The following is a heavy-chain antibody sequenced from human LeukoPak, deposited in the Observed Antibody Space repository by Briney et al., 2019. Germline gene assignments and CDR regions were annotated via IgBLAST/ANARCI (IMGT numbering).Heavy chain of an antibody. V-gene: IGHV4-59*01. CDR3: AREVDWFDP. Sequence: SETLSLTCTVSGGSISSYYWSWIRQPPGKGLEWFGYIYYSGSTNYNPSLKSRVTISVDTSNNQFSLKLSSVTAADTAVYYCAREVDWFDPWGQGTLVTVSS. CDR1: GGSISSYY. J-gene: IGHJ5*02. CDR2: IYYSGST. D-gene: IGHD2-15*01.